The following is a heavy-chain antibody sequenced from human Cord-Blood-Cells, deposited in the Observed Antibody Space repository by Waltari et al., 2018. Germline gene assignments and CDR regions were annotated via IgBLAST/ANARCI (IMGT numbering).Heavy chain of an antibody. V-gene: IGHV4-4*02. D-gene: IGHD3-3*01. J-gene: IGHJ3*02. Sequence: QVQLQESGPGLVKPSGTLSPTCAVCGCPISSSNWWCRFCQRPRKGLEVIGEINYSGTIKYNPTLQSPVTMSVHKAKLQFSPRPGSVTTAETAVYYCAGRGLLEWLSDDAFGILGHVTMVTVPS. CDR2: INYSGTI. CDR1: GCPISSSNW. CDR3: AGRGLLEWLSDDAFGI.